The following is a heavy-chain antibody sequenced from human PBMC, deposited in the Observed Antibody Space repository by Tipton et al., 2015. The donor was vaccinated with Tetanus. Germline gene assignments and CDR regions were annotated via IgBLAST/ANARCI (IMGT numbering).Heavy chain of an antibody. V-gene: IGHV3-21*01. J-gene: IGHJ4*02. CDR1: GFTFSNYA. CDR3: ASGSSLDY. Sequence: SLRLSCEVSGFTFSNYAMNWVRQAPGKGLEWVASISSTKSYIYYADSVKGRFTISRDNAKSSLFLQMTSLRAEDTAVYYCASGSSLDYWGQGTLVSVSS. CDR2: ISSTKSYI. D-gene: IGHD6-6*01.